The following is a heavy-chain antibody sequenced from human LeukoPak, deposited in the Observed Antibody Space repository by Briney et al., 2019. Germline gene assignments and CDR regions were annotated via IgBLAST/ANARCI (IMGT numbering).Heavy chain of an antibody. V-gene: IGHV4-59*01. Sequence: NPSVTLSLTCTVSGGSISSYYWSWIRQPPGKGLEWIWYIYYSGSTNYNPSLKSRVTISVDTSKNQFSLKLSSVTAADTAVYYCARWRPNRTFDYWGQGTLVTVSS. CDR2: IYYSGST. CDR1: GGSISSYY. J-gene: IGHJ4*02. CDR3: ARWRPNRTFDY. D-gene: IGHD3-3*01.